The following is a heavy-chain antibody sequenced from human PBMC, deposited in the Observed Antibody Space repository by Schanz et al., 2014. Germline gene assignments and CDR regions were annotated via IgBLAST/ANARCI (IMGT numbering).Heavy chain of an antibody. Sequence: QLQLQESGPGLVKPSETLSLTCTVSGGSISSSNHYWGWIRQPPGKGLEWIGRTKDYSGGTRNNPCYDPTLKTRVTISADTSKSHFSLKMRSVTAADTAVYYCARTFCFASGPYHTPNCYYGLDVWGQGTTVTVSS. D-gene: IGHD3-10*01. J-gene: IGHJ6*02. CDR2: KDYSGGT. V-gene: IGHV4-39*07. CDR3: ARTFCFASGPYHTPNCYYGLDV. CDR1: GGSISSSNHY.